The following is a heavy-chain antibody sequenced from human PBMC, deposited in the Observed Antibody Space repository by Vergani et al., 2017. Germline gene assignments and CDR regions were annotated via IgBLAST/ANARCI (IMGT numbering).Heavy chain of an antibody. D-gene: IGHD3-3*01. Sequence: QVQLQESGPGLVKPSETLSLTCAVSGYSISSGYYWGWIRQPPGKGLEWIGRIYHSGSTYYNPSLKSRVTISVDTSKNQFSLKLSSVTASDTAVYYCARGDFLEWLFNWFDPWGQGTLVTVSS. V-gene: IGHV4-38-2*01. CDR1: GYSISSGYY. CDR2: IYHSGST. CDR3: ARGDFLEWLFNWFDP. J-gene: IGHJ5*02.